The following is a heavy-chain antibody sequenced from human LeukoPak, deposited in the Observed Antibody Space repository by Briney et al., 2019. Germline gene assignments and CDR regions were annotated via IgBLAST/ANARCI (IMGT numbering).Heavy chain of an antibody. D-gene: IGHD4-17*01. Sequence: GGSLRLSCAASGFTFRRHWMSWVRQAPGKGLEWVSYISSSGSTIYYADSVKGRFTISRDNAKNSLYLQMNSLRAEDTAVYYCAIYGAPEMGAFDIWGQGTMVTVSS. V-gene: IGHV3-48*04. CDR2: ISSSGSTI. CDR1: GFTFRRHW. CDR3: AIYGAPEMGAFDI. J-gene: IGHJ3*02.